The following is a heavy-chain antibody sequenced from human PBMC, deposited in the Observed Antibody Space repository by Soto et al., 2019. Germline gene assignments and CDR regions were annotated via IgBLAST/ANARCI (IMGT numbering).Heavy chain of an antibody. CDR3: ARVAGWLLLTSFDY. D-gene: IGHD3-3*01. CDR2: TNHSGST. CDR1: GGSFSGYY. Sequence: QVQLQQWGAGLLKPSETLSLTCAVYGGSFSGYYWSWIRQPPGKGLEWIGETNHSGSTNYNPSLKSRVTISVDTSKNQFSLKLSSVTAADTAVYYCARVAGWLLLTSFDYWGQGTLVTVSS. V-gene: IGHV4-34*01. J-gene: IGHJ4*02.